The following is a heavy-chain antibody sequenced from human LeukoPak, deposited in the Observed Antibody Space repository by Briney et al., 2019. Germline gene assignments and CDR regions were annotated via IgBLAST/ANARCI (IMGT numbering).Heavy chain of an antibody. Sequence: GGSLRLSCAASGFTFSRSWMHWVRQAPGKGLVWVSRINSDGSSTNYADSVKGRFTISRDNAKNTLYVQMNSLRAEDTAVYYCARGDYDSSAYYYYYYSYMDVWGKGTTVTVSS. V-gene: IGHV3-74*01. CDR3: ARGDYDSSAYYYYYYSYMDV. CDR2: INSDGSST. CDR1: GFTFSRSW. D-gene: IGHD3-22*01. J-gene: IGHJ6*03.